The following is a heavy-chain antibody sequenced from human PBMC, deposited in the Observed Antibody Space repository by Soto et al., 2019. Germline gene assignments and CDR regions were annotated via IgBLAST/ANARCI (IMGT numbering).Heavy chain of an antibody. V-gene: IGHV3-7*03. D-gene: IGHD6-13*01. CDR2: IKQDGSEK. Sequence: GGSLRLSCAASGFTFSSYWMSWVRQAPGKGLEWVANIKQDGSEKNYVDSVKGRFTISRDNAKNSLYLQMNSLRAEDTAVYYCASPRESRPAHFKYGLEVLGQGTTVNVSS. J-gene: IGHJ6*02. CDR3: ASPRESRPAHFKYGLEV. CDR1: GFTFSSYW.